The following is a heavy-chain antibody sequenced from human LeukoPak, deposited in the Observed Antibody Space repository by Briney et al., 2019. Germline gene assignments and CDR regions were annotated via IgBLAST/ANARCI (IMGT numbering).Heavy chain of an antibody. J-gene: IGHJ4*02. D-gene: IGHD7-27*01. Sequence: GGSLRLSCAASGFSFNNYVMSWVRQAPGKGLEWVSAISGDGARTYYADSVKGRFTISRDNSKNTLDLQMNSLRAEDTAVYYCAKDGGLWVSAHWGDSWGRGTLVTVSS. V-gene: IGHV3-23*01. CDR2: ISGDGART. CDR1: GFSFNNYV. CDR3: AKDGGLWVSAHWGDS.